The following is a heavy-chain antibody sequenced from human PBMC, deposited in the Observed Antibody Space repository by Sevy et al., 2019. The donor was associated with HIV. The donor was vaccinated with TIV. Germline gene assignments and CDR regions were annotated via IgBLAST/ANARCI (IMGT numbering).Heavy chain of an antibody. CDR3: VRDTQFGFDY. Sequence: GGSLRLSCVASGFRFSDEPMNWVRQAPGKGLEWISNIRSDSSVMSYADTVGGRFTVSRDNARNSLSLQLNSLRDEDTALYYCVRDTQFGFDYWGQGTLVTVSS. CDR1: GFRFSDEP. CDR2: IRSDSSVM. V-gene: IGHV3-48*02. J-gene: IGHJ4*02. D-gene: IGHD3-16*01.